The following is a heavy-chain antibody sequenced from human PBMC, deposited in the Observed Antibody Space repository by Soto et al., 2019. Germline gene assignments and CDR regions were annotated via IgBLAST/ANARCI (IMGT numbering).Heavy chain of an antibody. Sequence: LRLSCAASGFTFSSYAMSWVRQAPGKGLEWVSAISGSGGSTYYADSVKGRSTISRDNSKNTLYLQMNSLRAEDTAVYYCAKELAVAGRWPDYWGQGTLVTVSS. D-gene: IGHD6-19*01. CDR2: ISGSGGST. CDR3: AKELAVAGRWPDY. V-gene: IGHV3-23*01. CDR1: GFTFSSYA. J-gene: IGHJ4*02.